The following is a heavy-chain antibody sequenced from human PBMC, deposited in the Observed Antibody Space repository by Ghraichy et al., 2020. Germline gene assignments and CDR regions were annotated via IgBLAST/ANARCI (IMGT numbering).Heavy chain of an antibody. J-gene: IGHJ4*02. CDR3: AKLVGSSSGDY. Sequence: TLSLTCTVSGGSISSYYWSWIRQPPGKGLEWIGYINYSGSTNYNPSLKSRVTISVDTSKNQFSLKLSSVTAADTAVYYCAKLVGSSSGDYWGQGTLVTVSS. CDR2: INYSGST. CDR1: GGSISSYY. V-gene: IGHV4-59*01. D-gene: IGHD6-13*01.